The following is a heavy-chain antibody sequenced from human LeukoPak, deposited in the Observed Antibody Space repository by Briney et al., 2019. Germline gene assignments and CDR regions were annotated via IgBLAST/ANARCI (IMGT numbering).Heavy chain of an antibody. D-gene: IGHD5-18*01. CDR1: GGSISSYY. CDR3: ARGRWGDTAILTPAEDDAFDI. Sequence: SETLSLTCTVSGGSISSYYWSWIRQPPGKGLEWIGYIYYSGSTNYKPSLKSRVTISVDTSKNQFSLKLSSVTAADTAVYYCARGRWGDTAILTPAEDDAFDIWGQGTMVTVSS. V-gene: IGHV4-59*08. J-gene: IGHJ3*02. CDR2: IYYSGST.